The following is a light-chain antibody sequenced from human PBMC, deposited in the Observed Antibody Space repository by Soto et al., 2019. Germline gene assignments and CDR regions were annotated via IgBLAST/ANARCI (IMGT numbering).Light chain of an antibody. CDR3: QQYTSYSNT. CDR2: DAS. V-gene: IGKV1-5*01. Sequence: DIQMTQSPSTLSASVGDRVTITCRASQSMSGWLAWYQQKPGKAPKLLIYDASGLESGVPSRFSGSGSGTEFTLTISSLQPDDFATYYCQQYTSYSNTFGGGTKVEIE. CDR1: QSMSGW. J-gene: IGKJ4*01.